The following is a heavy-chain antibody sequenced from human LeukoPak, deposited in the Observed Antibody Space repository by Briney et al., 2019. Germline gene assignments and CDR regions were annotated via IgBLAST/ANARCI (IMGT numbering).Heavy chain of an antibody. J-gene: IGHJ6*02. V-gene: IGHV3-74*01. CDR3: AREGYCTNGVCSGKYFAKDD. CDR1: GFNFSTYW. D-gene: IGHD2-8*01. CDR2: INTDGTST. Sequence: PGGSLRLSCEASGFNFSTYWMNWVRQAPGKGLVWVSRINTDGTSTSYADSVKGRFTISRDNAKNTLYLQMNSLRTEGTAVYYCAREGYCTNGVCSGKYFAKDDWGQGTTVTVSS.